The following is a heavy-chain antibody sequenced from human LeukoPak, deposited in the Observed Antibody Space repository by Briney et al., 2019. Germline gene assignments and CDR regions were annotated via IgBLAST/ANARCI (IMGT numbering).Heavy chain of an antibody. CDR1: GGSISSGGYY. Sequence: SQTLSLTCTVSGGSISSGGYYWSWIRQPPGKGLEWIGYIYHSGSTYYNPSLKSRVTISVDRSKNQFSLKLSSVTAADTAVYYCGREGYCSGGSCYVGYYGMDVWGQGTTVTVSS. V-gene: IGHV4-30-2*01. CDR3: GREGYCSGGSCYVGYYGMDV. D-gene: IGHD2-15*01. J-gene: IGHJ6*02. CDR2: IYHSGST.